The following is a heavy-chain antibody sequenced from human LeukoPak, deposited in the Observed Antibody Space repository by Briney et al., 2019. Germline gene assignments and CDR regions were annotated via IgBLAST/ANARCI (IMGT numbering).Heavy chain of an antibody. CDR1: GGSISSGDYY. D-gene: IGHD6-13*01. CDR3: ARVFPRSWYLN. CDR2: IYYSGST. Sequence: SQTLSLTCTVSGGSISSGDYYWSWIRQPPGKGLQWIVYIYYSGSTYYNPSLKSRVTISVDTSKNQFSLKLSSVTAADTAVYYCARVFPRSWYLNWGQGTLVTVSS. J-gene: IGHJ4*02. V-gene: IGHV4-30-4*08.